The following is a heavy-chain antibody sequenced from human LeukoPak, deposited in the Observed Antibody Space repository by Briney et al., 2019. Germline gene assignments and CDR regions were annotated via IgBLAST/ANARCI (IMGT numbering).Heavy chain of an antibody. Sequence: PGGSLRLSCAASGFTFSSYGMHWVRQAPGKGLEWVAVISYDGSDKFYADSVKGRFTISRDNSKNTLYLQMKSLRAEDTAVYFCAKAYSSDWYLRPTDYWGQGTLVTVSS. D-gene: IGHD6-19*01. CDR3: AKAYSSDWYLRPTDY. J-gene: IGHJ4*02. CDR1: GFTFSSYG. CDR2: ISYDGSDK. V-gene: IGHV3-30*18.